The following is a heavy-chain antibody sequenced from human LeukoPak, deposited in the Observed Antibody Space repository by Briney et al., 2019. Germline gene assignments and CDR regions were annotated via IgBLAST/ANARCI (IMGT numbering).Heavy chain of an antibody. D-gene: IGHD6-25*01. J-gene: IGHJ4*02. CDR1: GASVSSGGYS. V-gene: IGHV4-30-2*01. Sequence: SETLSLTCTVSGASVSSGGYSWSWIRQPPGKGLEWIGYIYHSGSTYYNPSLKSRVTISVDRSKNQFSLKLSSVTAADTAVYYCARSGYRATFDYWGQGTLVTVSS. CDR2: IYHSGST. CDR3: ARSGYRATFDY.